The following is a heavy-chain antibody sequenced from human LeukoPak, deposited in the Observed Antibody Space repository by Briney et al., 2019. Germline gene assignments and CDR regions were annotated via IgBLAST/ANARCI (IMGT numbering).Heavy chain of an antibody. CDR2: IKQDGSEK. V-gene: IGHV3-7*03. CDR1: GFTFSSYW. Sequence: GGSLRLSCAASGFTFSSYWMSWVRQAPGKGLEWVANIKQDGSEKYYVDSVKGRFTISRDNAKNSLYLQMNSLRAEDTAVYYCARGQVVPAALFDYWSQGTLVTVSS. CDR3: ARGQVVPAALFDY. J-gene: IGHJ4*02. D-gene: IGHD2-2*01.